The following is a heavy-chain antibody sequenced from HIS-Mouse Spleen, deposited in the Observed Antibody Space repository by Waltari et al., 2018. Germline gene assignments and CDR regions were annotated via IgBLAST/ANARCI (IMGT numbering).Heavy chain of an antibody. V-gene: IGHV1-8*01. J-gene: IGHJ4*02. CDR1: GYTFTSYD. Sequence: QVTLVQSGAEVKKPGASVKVFCKASGYTFTSYDTNWVRQATGQGLEWMGWMNPNSGNTGNAQKFQCRVTMTRNTSISTAYMELSSLRSEDTAVYYCARGHDYSNYFDYWGQGTLVTVSS. CDR3: ARGHDYSNYFDY. CDR2: MNPNSGNT. D-gene: IGHD4-4*01.